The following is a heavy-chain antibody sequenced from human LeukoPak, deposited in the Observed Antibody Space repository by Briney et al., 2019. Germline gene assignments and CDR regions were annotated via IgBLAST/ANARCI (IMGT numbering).Heavy chain of an antibody. CDR1: GFTFSSYA. CDR3: AKDPLVGSERYFDY. V-gene: IGHV3-23*01. Sequence: GGSLGLSCAASGFTFSSYAMSWVRQAPGKGLEWVSAISGSGGSTYYADSVKGRFTISRDNSKNTLYLQMNSLRAEDTAVYYCAKDPLVGSERYFDYWGQGTLVTVSS. D-gene: IGHD2-15*01. CDR2: ISGSGGST. J-gene: IGHJ4*02.